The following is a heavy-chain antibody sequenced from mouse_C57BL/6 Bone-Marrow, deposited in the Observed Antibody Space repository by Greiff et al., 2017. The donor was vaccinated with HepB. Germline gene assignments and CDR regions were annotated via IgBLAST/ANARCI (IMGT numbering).Heavy chain of an antibody. CDR2: IHPNSGST. D-gene: IGHD2-4*01. CDR3: TRRGIYDYALYY. J-gene: IGHJ2*01. CDR1: GYTFTSYW. V-gene: IGHV1-64*01. Sequence: VQLQQPGAELVKPGASVKLSCKASGYTFTSYWMHWVKQRPGQGLEWIGMIHPNSGSTNYNEKFESKATLTVDKSSSTAYMQLSSLTSEDSAVYYCTRRGIYDYALYYWGQGTTLTVSS.